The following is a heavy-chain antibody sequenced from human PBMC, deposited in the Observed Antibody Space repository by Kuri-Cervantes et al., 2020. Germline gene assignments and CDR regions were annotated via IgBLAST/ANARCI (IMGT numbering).Heavy chain of an antibody. CDR2: IYSGGST. CDR3: ARDGADYGDYEQTYYYYYGMDV. Sequence: GESLKISCAASGFTFSSYAMSWVRQAPGKGLEWVSVIYSGGSTYYADSVKGRFTISRDNSKNTLYLQMNSLRAEDTAVYYCARDGADYGDYEQTYYYYYGMDVWGQGTTVTVSS. J-gene: IGHJ6*02. V-gene: IGHV3-66*02. D-gene: IGHD4-17*01. CDR1: GFTFSSYA.